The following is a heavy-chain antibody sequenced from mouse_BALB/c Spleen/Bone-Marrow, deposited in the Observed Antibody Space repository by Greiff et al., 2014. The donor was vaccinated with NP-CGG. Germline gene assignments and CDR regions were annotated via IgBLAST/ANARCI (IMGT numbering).Heavy chain of an antibody. CDR2: INPSTGNT. CDR3: ARGLRDWYFDV. CDR1: GYTFTTYW. V-gene: IGHV1-7*01. J-gene: IGHJ1*01. Sequence: VKLQESGAELAKPGASVKMSCKASGYTFTTYWIHWVKQRPGQGLEWIGYINPSTGNTEYNQEFRDRATLTADKSSSTPYMQLSSLTSEDSAVYYCARGLRDWYFDVWGAGTTVTVSS. D-gene: IGHD2-4*01.